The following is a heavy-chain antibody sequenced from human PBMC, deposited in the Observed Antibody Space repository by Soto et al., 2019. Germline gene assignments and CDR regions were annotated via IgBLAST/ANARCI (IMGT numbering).Heavy chain of an antibody. D-gene: IGHD3-10*01. CDR3: ATNYGSGSTHFDS. Sequence: QVQLVQSGAEVSKPGSSVKVSCTASGDTFNFYTISWVRQAPGQGLGWVGRVIPMLRMTNYAQKFQGRVIISADNSTTTAYMPLSSLRSDATAVYYCATNYGSGSTHFDSWCHGTLVTVSS. V-gene: IGHV1-69*02. CDR1: GDTFNFYT. J-gene: IGHJ5*01. CDR2: VIPMLRMT.